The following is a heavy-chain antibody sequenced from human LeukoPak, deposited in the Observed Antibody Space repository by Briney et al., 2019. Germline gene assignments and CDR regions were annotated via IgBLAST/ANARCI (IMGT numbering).Heavy chain of an antibody. CDR1: EFTVSSNY. D-gene: IGHD5-12*01. Sequence: PGGSLRLSCAASEFTVSSNYMSWVRQAPGKGLEWVSDIYSGGNTSYAESVKGRFTISRDEAKNTLYLQMNSLRAEDTAVYYCARDTRGYISLLPGYLDLWGRGTLVTVSS. V-gene: IGHV3-66*01. CDR2: IYSGGNT. J-gene: IGHJ2*01. CDR3: ARDTRGYISLLPGYLDL.